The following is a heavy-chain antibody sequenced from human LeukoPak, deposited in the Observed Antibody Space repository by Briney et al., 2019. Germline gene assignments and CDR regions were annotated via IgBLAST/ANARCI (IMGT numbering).Heavy chain of an antibody. V-gene: IGHV4-4*07. Sequence: TSETLSLTCTVSGGSISSYYWSWIRQPAGKGLEWIGRIYTSGSTNYNPSLKSRVTMSVDTSKNQFSLKLSSVTAADTAVYYCARVPPQYYDFWGGYLDYYYYMDVWGKGTTVTVSS. D-gene: IGHD3-3*01. CDR1: GGSISSYY. CDR3: ARVPPQYYDFWGGYLDYYYYMDV. CDR2: IYTSGST. J-gene: IGHJ6*03.